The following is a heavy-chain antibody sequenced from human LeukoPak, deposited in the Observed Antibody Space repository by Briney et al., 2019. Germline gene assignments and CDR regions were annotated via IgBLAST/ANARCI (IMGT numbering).Heavy chain of an antibody. Sequence: GGSLRLSCPASGFTFSSYGMHWVRQAPGKGLEWVAVIWYDGSNKYYADSVKGRFTISRDNSKNTLYLQMNSLRAEDTAVYYCAKESYYHYFDYWGQGTLVTVSS. D-gene: IGHD1-26*01. CDR1: GFTFSSYG. CDR2: IWYDGSNK. V-gene: IGHV3-33*06. CDR3: AKESYYHYFDY. J-gene: IGHJ4*02.